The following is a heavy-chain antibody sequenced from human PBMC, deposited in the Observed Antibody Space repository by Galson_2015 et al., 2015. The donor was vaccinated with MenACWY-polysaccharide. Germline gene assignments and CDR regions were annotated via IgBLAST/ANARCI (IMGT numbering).Heavy chain of an antibody. CDR2: MNPNSGNT. Sequence: SVKVSCKASGYTFTSYDINWVRQATGQGPEWMGWMNPNSGNTGYAQKFQGRVTMTRNTSISTAYMELSSLRSEDTAVYYCARGPLGGGQWELLLTYYYYYGMDVWGQGTTVTVSS. V-gene: IGHV1-8*01. J-gene: IGHJ6*02. CDR3: ARGPLGGGQWELLLTYYYYYGMDV. CDR1: GYTFTSYD. D-gene: IGHD1-26*01.